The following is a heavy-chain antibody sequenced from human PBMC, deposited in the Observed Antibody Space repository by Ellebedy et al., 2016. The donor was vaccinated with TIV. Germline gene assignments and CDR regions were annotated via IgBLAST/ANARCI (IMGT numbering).Heavy chain of an antibody. CDR3: AGLSGSGSYWHTMNWFDP. CDR1: GGSFSSYY. Sequence: MPSETLSLTCTVSGGSFSSYYWSWIRQPPGKGLEGIGYIYNSGSTNYNPSLKSRVTISVDTSKNQFSLKINSVTAADTAAYYCAGLSGSGSYWHTMNWFDPWGQGTLVTASS. V-gene: IGHV4-59*01. D-gene: IGHD3-10*01. CDR2: IYNSGST. J-gene: IGHJ5*02.